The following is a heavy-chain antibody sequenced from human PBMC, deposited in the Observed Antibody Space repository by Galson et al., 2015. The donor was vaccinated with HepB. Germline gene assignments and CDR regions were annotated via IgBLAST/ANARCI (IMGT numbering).Heavy chain of an antibody. V-gene: IGHV1-18*01. J-gene: IGHJ4*02. CDR2: ISPYNGNT. CDR1: GYSFTTKS. D-gene: IGHD6-13*01. Sequence: SVKVSCKASGYSFTTKSFSWVRQAPGQGLEWMGWISPYNGNTDYAQKFRGRVTMTTDTSTTTAYMEVRGLRSDDTAVYYCATMAAAGTTNSAEEIEYLDHWGQGTLVTVSS. CDR3: ATMAAAGTTNSAEEIEYLDH.